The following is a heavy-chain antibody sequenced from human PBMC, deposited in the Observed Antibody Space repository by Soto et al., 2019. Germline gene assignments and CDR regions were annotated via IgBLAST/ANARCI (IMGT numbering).Heavy chain of an antibody. J-gene: IGHJ4*02. CDR2: ISSSDSTI. V-gene: IGHV3-48*02. CDR1: GFTFSSYS. CDR3: ARSEVYDASGYYQAPFDY. D-gene: IGHD3-22*01. Sequence: GGSLRLSCAASGFTFSSYSMNWVRQAPGKGLEWVSYISSSDSTIYYADSVKGRFTISRDNAKNSLHLQMNSLRDEDTAVYYCARSEVYDASGYYQAPFDYWGQGTLVTVSS.